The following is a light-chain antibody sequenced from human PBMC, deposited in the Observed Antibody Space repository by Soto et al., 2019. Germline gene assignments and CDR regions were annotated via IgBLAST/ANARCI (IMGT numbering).Light chain of an antibody. CDR3: SAYAGSSVL. J-gene: IGLJ2*01. Sequence: QSALTQPASVSGSPGQSITISCTRTSSDVGGYDYVSWYQQYPDKAPKLMIFEVSNRPSGVSNRFSGSKSGNTASLTISGLQTEDEADYYCSAYAGSSVLFGGGTKVTVL. CDR1: SSDVGGYDY. V-gene: IGLV2-14*01. CDR2: EVS.